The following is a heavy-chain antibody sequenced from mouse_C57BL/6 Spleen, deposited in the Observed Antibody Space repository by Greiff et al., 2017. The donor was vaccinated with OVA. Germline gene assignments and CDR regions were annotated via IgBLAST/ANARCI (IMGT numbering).Heavy chain of an antibody. CDR2: INPNYGTN. CDR3: ARSGYGYDHSAY. Sequence: VQLQQSGPELVKPGASVKISCKASGYSFTDYNMNWVKQSNGKSLEWIGVINPNYGTNSYNQKVKGKAKLTVDKSSRTAYMQLNSLTSKDSEVSYCARSGYGYDHSAYWGQGTLVTVSA. V-gene: IGHV1-39*01. J-gene: IGHJ3*01. D-gene: IGHD2-2*01. CDR1: GYSFTDYN.